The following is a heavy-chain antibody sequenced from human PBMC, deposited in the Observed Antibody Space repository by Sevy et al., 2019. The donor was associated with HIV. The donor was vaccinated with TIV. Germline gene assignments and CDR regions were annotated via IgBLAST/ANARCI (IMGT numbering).Heavy chain of an antibody. V-gene: IGHV3-30-3*02. Sequence: GGSLRLSCAASGLIFSTSPMHWVHQAPGKGLECVAILSYDDSDENYADSVKGRFTISRDNSKNTLYLQMNSLRTEDTAVYYCAKDDLGSIDYWGQGTLVTVSS. CDR2: LSYDDSDE. CDR1: GLIFSTSP. J-gene: IGHJ4*02. CDR3: AKDDLGSIDY. D-gene: IGHD3-10*01.